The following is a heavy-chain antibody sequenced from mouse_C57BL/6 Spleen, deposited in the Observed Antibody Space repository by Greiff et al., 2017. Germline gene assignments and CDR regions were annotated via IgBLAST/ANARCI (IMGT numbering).Heavy chain of an antibody. V-gene: IGHV1-52*01. J-gene: IGHJ2*01. CDR2: IDPSDSET. CDR3: ARGFITTGFDY. Sequence: QVQLQQPGAELVRPGSSVKLSCKASGYTFTSYWMHWVKQRPIQGLEWIGNIDPSDSETHYNQKFKDKATLTVDKSSSTASMQLSSLTSDDSAVYYCARGFITTGFDYWGQGTTLTVSS. CDR1: GYTFTSYW. D-gene: IGHD1-1*01.